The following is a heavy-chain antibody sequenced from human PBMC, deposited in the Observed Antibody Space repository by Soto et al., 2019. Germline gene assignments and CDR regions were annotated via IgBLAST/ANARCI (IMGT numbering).Heavy chain of an antibody. D-gene: IGHD6-13*01. J-gene: IGHJ5*02. CDR3: TSSQGGSSWYYWFDP. V-gene: IGHV3-49*03. CDR2: IRSKAYGGTT. CDR1: GFTFGDYA. Sequence: HPGGSLRLSCTASGFTFGDYAMSWFRQAPGKGLEWVGFIRSKAYGGTTEYAASVKGRFTISRDDSKSIAYLQMNSLKTEDTAVYYCTSSQGGSSWYYWFDPWGQGTLVTVSS.